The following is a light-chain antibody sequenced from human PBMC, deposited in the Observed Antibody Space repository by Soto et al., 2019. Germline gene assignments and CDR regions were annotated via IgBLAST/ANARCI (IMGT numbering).Light chain of an antibody. CDR2: HAS. J-gene: IGKJ1*01. V-gene: IGKV3-11*01. Sequence: EIVLTQSPATLSLSPGERATLSCRASQSVSSYLAWYQQKPGQAPRLLIYHASNRATGIPARFSGSGSGTDFTLTISSLETEDFAVYYCQQRINWPTFGQGTKVEIK. CDR1: QSVSSY. CDR3: QQRINWPT.